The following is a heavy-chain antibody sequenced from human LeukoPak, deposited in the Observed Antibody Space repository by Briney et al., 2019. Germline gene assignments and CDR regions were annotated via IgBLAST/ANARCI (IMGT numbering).Heavy chain of an antibody. CDR2: ITYSGST. CDR3: VRHTTSGWYQVVY. J-gene: IGHJ4*02. CDR1: GGSISNYF. D-gene: IGHD6-19*01. V-gene: IGHV4-59*01. Sequence: PSETLSLTCTVPGGSISNYFWSWIRQPPGKGLEWIGFITYSGSTDHNPSLKSRVTISVDASKNQFSLKLTSVTAADTAVYYCVRHTTSGWYQVVYWGQGTLVTVSS.